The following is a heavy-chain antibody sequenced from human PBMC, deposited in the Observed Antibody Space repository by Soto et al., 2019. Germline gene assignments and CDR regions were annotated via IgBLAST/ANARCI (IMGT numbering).Heavy chain of an antibody. CDR1: GFTFNNYW. V-gene: IGHV3-74*01. D-gene: IGHD1-26*01. CDR2: INIEGSTT. J-gene: IGHJ4*02. CDR3: TRDRGGNFYGGFDY. Sequence: EVQLVESGGGLVQPGGSLRLSCAASGFTFNNYWMHWVRQAPGKGLVWVSRINIEGSTTDYADSVRGRFAISRDNAKNTLYLKINSLRDEDTAVYDCTRDRGGNFYGGFDYWGRGALVTVSP.